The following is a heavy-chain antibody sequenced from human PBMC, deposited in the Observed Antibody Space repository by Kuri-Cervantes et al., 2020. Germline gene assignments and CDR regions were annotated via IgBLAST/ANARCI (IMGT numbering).Heavy chain of an antibody. V-gene: IGHV3-21*01. CDR3: ARDDVGWFDP. J-gene: IGHJ5*02. Sequence: GESLKISCAASGFTFSSYGMHWVRQAPGKGLEWVSSISSSSYIYYADSVKGRFTISRDNAKNSLYLQMNSLRAEDTAVYYCARDDVGWFDPWGQGTLVTVSS. CDR2: ISSSSYI. CDR1: GFTFSSYG.